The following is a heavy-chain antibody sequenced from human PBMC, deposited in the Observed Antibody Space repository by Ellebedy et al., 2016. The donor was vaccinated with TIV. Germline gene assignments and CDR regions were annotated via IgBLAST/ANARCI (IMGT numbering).Heavy chain of an antibody. CDR2: IYSVGST. CDR3: ARGDGSYRGWLKP. CDR1: GFSVSSND. Sequence: GGSLRLSXAVSGFSVSSNDLSWVRQAPGKGLEWVSVIYSVGSTYYADSVKGRFTISRDNSRNTVFLQMNSLRAEDTAVYYCARGDGSYRGWLKPWGQGTLVIVSS. V-gene: IGHV3-66*01. D-gene: IGHD3-10*01. J-gene: IGHJ5*02.